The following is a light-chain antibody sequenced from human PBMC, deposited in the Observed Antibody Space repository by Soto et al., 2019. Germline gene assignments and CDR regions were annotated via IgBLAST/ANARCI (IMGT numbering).Light chain of an antibody. CDR2: GAF. J-gene: IGKJ5*01. V-gene: IGKV3-20*01. CDR1: QSSGSNY. Sequence: VTLSCRASQSSGSNYLAWYRPKPGQAPRLLSYGAFSRATGIPDRFSGSGSGTDCTLTISRLEPVEFAVYYCQQYGSSITVGQGTRLDIK. CDR3: QQYGSSIT.